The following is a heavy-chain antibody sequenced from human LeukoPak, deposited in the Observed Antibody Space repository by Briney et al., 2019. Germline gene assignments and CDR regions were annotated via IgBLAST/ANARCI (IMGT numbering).Heavy chain of an antibody. J-gene: IGHJ4*02. Sequence: SETLSLTCTVSGGSISSYYWSWIRQPPGKGLEWIGYIYYSGSTNYNPSLKSRVTISVDTSKNQFSLKLSSVTAADTAVYYCARALCGYSGYFDYWGQGTLVTVSS. CDR3: ARALCGYSGYFDY. CDR2: IYYSGST. V-gene: IGHV4-59*01. CDR1: GGSISSYY. D-gene: IGHD5-12*01.